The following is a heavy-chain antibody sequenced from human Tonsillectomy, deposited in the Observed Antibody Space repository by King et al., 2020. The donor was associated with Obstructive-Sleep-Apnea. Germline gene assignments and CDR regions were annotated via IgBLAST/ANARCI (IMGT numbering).Heavy chain of an antibody. CDR1: GFTFSSYS. CDR3: AREGGAYGDTTYGMDV. D-gene: IGHD4-17*01. Sequence: EVQLVESGGGLVKPGGSLRLSCAASGFTFSSYSMNWVRQAPGKGLEWVSSISSSSSYINYADSVKGRFTISRDNAKNSLSLQMNSLRAEDTAVYYCAREGGAYGDTTYGMDVWGQGTTVTVSS. V-gene: IGHV3-21*01. J-gene: IGHJ6*02. CDR2: ISSSSSYI.